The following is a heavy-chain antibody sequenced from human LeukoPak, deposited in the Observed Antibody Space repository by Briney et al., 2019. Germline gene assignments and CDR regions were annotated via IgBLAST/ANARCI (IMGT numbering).Heavy chain of an antibody. J-gene: IGHJ4*02. V-gene: IGHV1-69*13. CDR2: VIPIFGTA. CDR3: ASSGHLGYCSSTSCYTDY. D-gene: IGHD2-2*02. CDR1: GGTFSSYA. Sequence: ASVKVSCKASGGTFSSYAISWVRQAPGQGLEWMGGVIPIFGTANYAQKFQGRVTITADESTSTAYMELSSLRSEDTAVYYCASSGHLGYCSSTSCYTDYWGRGTLVTVSS.